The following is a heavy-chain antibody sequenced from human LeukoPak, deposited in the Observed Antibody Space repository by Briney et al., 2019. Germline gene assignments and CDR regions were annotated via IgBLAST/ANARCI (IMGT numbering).Heavy chain of an antibody. V-gene: IGHV4-34*01. CDR3: ARYQKDSNYGYYFDY. J-gene: IGHJ4*02. CDR1: GGSFSGYY. Sequence: SETLSLTCAVYGGSFSGYYWGWIRQPPGKGLEWIGEINHSGSTNYNPSLKSRVTISVDTSKNQFSLKLSSVTAADTAVYYCARYQKDSNYGYYFDYWGQGTLVTVSS. D-gene: IGHD4-11*01. CDR2: INHSGST.